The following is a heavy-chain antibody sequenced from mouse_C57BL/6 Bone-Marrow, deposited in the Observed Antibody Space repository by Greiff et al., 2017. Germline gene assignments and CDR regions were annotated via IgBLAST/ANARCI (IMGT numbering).Heavy chain of an antibody. D-gene: IGHD1-1*01. CDR2: IDPNSGGT. CDR3: AREDYYGSYWYFDV. J-gene: IGHJ1*03. V-gene: IGHV1-72*01. Sequence: QVQLKQPGAELVKPGASVKLSCKASGYTFTSYWMHWVKQRPGRGLEWIGRIDPNSGGTKYNEKFKSKATLTVDKPSSTAYMQLSSLTSEDSAVYYCAREDYYGSYWYFDVWGTGTTVTVSS. CDR1: GYTFTSYW.